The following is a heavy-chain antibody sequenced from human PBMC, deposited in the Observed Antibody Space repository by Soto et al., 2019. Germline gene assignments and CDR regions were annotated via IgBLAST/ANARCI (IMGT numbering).Heavy chain of an antibody. D-gene: IGHD3-10*01. CDR1: GYTFDSYG. Sequence: QVQLVQSGPELKKPGAAVRVSCNASGYTFDSYGLSWVRQAPGQGLEWRGWISTYTGNTDYPQRFQGRVTMDTDTSTSTAYLDLRSLTSDDTAVYYCVRDASVSSGSFGGYWGQGTLVTVSS. CDR2: ISTYTGNT. J-gene: IGHJ4*02. CDR3: VRDASVSSGSFGGY. V-gene: IGHV1-18*01.